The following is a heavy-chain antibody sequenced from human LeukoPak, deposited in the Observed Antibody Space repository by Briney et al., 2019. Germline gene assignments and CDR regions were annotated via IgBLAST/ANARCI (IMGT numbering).Heavy chain of an antibody. D-gene: IGHD3-10*01. V-gene: IGHV4-59*12. CDR1: GGSISSYY. J-gene: IGHJ3*02. CDR2: IFYSGST. Sequence: SETLSLTCTVSGGSISSYYWSWIRQPPGKGLEWIGNIFYSGSTYYSPSLRSRVTISLDTPRNQFSLKLNSVTAADTAVYYCAKSNGYGLVDIWGQGTMVTVSS. CDR3: AKSNGYGLVDI.